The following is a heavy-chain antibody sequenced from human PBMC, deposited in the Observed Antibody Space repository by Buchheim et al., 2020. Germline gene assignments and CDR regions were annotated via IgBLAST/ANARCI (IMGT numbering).Heavy chain of an antibody. V-gene: IGHV4-38-2*01. J-gene: IGHJ5*02. CDR2: ISHGGRT. CDR3: ARMGYSGSYYDP. Sequence: QVQLQESGPGLVKPSETLSLTCAVSGYSISNDYYWGWIRQPPGKGLEWIGGISHGGRTFYNPSLKSRVTVSLDASKNHFSLTLTSVTAPDTAMYYCARMGYSGSYYDPWGRGTL. CDR1: GYSISNDYY. D-gene: IGHD1-26*01.